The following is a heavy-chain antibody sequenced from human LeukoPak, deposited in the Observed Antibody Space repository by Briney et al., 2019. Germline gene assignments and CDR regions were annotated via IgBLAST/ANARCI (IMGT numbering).Heavy chain of an antibody. CDR1: GFTFSSYA. J-gene: IGHJ4*02. CDR3: AKSYYDTFGY. V-gene: IGHV3-30*04. D-gene: IGHD3-22*01. Sequence: PGGSLRLSCAASGFTFSSYAIHWVRQAPGKGLEWVAVISYDGSTKYNADSVKGRFTISRDNSKNTLYLQMNSLRAEDTAVYYCAKSYYDTFGYWGQGTLVTVSS. CDR2: ISYDGSTK.